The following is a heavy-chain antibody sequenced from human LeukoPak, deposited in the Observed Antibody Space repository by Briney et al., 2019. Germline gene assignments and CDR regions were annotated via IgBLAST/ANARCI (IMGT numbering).Heavy chain of an antibody. Sequence: GESLKISCKGPGYSFTSYWIGWVRQMPGKGLEWMGIIYPGDSDTRYSPSFQGQVTISADKSISTAYLQWSSLKASDTAMYYCARHEAGGDFWSGLGYYYYMDVWGKGTTVTVSS. J-gene: IGHJ6*03. D-gene: IGHD3-3*01. V-gene: IGHV5-51*01. CDR2: IYPGDSDT. CDR1: GYSFTSYW. CDR3: ARHEAGGDFWSGLGYYYYMDV.